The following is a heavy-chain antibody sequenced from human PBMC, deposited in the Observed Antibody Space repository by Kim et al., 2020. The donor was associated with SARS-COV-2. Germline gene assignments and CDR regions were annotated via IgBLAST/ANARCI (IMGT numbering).Heavy chain of an antibody. Sequence: RFTISRDNSKNTLYLQMNSLRAEDTAVYYCAREDNYDFWSGYYGSPRFQHWGQGTLVTVSS. D-gene: IGHD3-3*01. V-gene: IGHV3-23*01. J-gene: IGHJ1*01. CDR3: AREDNYDFWSGYYGSPRFQH.